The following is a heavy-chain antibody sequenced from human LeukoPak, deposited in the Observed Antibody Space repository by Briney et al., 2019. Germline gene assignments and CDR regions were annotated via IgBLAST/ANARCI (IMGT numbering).Heavy chain of an antibody. D-gene: IGHD4-23*01. Sequence: GWSLRLSCAASGFSVRSNYMSWVRQAPGKGLEWVSVIYSGGSTYYAGSVKGRFTISRDNSKNTLYLQMNSLRAEDTAVYYCARVGGNRPWYFDLWGRGTLVTVSS. CDR3: ARVGGNRPWYFDL. J-gene: IGHJ2*01. CDR1: GFSVRSNY. V-gene: IGHV3-53*05. CDR2: IYSGGST.